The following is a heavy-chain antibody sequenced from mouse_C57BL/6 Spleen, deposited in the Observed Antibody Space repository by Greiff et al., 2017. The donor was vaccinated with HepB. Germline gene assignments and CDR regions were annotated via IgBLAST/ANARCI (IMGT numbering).Heavy chain of an antibody. V-gene: IGHV5-4*01. CDR2: ISDGGSYT. J-gene: IGHJ3*01. CDR1: GFTFSSYA. Sequence: EVKLVESGGGLVKPGGSLKLSCAASGFTFSSYAMSWVRQTPEKRLEWVATISDGGSYTYYPDNVKGRFTISRDNAKNNLYLQMSHLKSEDTAMYYCAREGLRPFAYWGQGTLVTVSA. CDR3: AREGLRPFAY. D-gene: IGHD2-2*01.